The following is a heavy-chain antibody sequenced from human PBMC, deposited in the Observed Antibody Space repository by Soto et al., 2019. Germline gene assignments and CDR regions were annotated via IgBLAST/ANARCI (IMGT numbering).Heavy chain of an antibody. V-gene: IGHV3-7*05. Sequence: GGSLRLSCAASGFTFSSYWMSWVRQAPGKGLEWVANIKQDGSEKYYVDSVKGRFTISRDNAKNSLYLQMNSLRAEDTAVYYCARVFSEAGYCSGGSCYFPTGQDYWGQGTLVTVSS. CDR2: IKQDGSEK. J-gene: IGHJ4*02. CDR3: ARVFSEAGYCSGGSCYFPTGQDY. CDR1: GFTFSSYW. D-gene: IGHD2-15*01.